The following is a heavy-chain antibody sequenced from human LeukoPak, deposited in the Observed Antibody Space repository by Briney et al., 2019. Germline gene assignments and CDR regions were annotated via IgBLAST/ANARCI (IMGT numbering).Heavy chain of an antibody. CDR3: ARSPDILTGEKFDY. CDR1: GYTFTGYY. J-gene: IGHJ4*02. D-gene: IGHD3-9*01. Sequence: ASVKVSCKASGYTFTGYYVHWVRQAPGQGLEGMGWMNPKSGGKNYAQKFEARVTMNRDTSISTAYMELSRLRFDDTAVYYCARSPDILTGEKFDYWGQGTLVTVSS. V-gene: IGHV1-2*02. CDR2: MNPKSGGK.